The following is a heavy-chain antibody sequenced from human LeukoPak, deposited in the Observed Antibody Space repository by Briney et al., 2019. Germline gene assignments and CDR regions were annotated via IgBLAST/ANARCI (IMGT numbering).Heavy chain of an antibody. CDR2: ISWDGGST. D-gene: IGHD6-19*01. CDR1: GFTFDDYA. Sequence: PGGSLRLSCAASGFTFDDYAMHWVRQAPGKGLEWVSLISWDGGSTYYADSVKGRFTISRDNSKNTLYLQMNSLRAEDTAVYYCAKGVTRSSGWWGFDYYYMDVWGKGTTVTISS. CDR3: AKGVTRSSGWWGFDYYYMDV. V-gene: IGHV3-43D*03. J-gene: IGHJ6*03.